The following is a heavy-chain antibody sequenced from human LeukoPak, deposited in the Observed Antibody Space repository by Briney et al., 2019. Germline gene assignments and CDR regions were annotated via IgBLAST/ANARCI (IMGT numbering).Heavy chain of an antibody. CDR1: GFTFSSYG. J-gene: IGHJ4*02. D-gene: IGHD4-23*01. CDR2: ISYDGSNK. Sequence: GGSLRLSCAASGFTFSSYGMHWVRRAPGKGLEWVAVISYDGSNKYYADSVKGRFTISRDNSKNTLYLQMNSLRAEDTAVYYCARGRPHGNDYWGQGTLVTVSS. V-gene: IGHV3-30*03. CDR3: ARGRPHGNDY.